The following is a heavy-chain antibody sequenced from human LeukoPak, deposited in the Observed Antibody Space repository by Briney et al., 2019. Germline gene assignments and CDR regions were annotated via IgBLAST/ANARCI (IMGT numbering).Heavy chain of an antibody. D-gene: IGHD3-22*01. Sequence: SETLSLTCTVSGGSISSYYWSWFRQPPGKGLGWIGYIYYSGSTNYNPSLKSRVTISVDTSKDQFSLKLSSVTAADTAVYYCARDLAPYYDSSGFDYWGQGTLVTVSS. CDR1: GGSISSYY. CDR2: IYYSGST. V-gene: IGHV4-59*01. J-gene: IGHJ4*02. CDR3: ARDLAPYYDSSGFDY.